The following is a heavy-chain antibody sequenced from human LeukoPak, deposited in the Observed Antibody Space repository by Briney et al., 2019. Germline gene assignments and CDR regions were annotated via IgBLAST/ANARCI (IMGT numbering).Heavy chain of an antibody. CDR3: ARLGYSYGAFDY. D-gene: IGHD5-18*01. J-gene: IGHJ4*02. CDR2: IYYSEST. CDR1: GGSISSYY. V-gene: IGHV4-59*12. Sequence: SETLSLTCTVSGGSISSYYWSWIRQPPGKGLEWIGYIYYSESTQYNPSLKSRVTISLDTSKNQFSLKLSSVTAADTAVYYCARLGYSYGAFDYWGPGTLVTVSS.